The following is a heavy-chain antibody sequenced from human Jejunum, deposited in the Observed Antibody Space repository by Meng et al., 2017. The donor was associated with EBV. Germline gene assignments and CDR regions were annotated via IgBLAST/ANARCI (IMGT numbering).Heavy chain of an antibody. CDR1: EYSFTAHY. CDR3: ARDVAAAGSHTWFDP. D-gene: IGHD6-13*01. V-gene: IGHV1-2*02. CDR2: IEPNSGDT. Sequence: QVQLVQSGAEVKEPGSSVRVSCKASEYSFTAHYIHWVRQAPGQGLDWMGWIEPNSGDTRYAQKFQGRVTMTRDTSISTTYMEVSRLTSDDTAVYYCARDVAAAGSHTWFDPWGQGHLVTVS. J-gene: IGHJ5*02.